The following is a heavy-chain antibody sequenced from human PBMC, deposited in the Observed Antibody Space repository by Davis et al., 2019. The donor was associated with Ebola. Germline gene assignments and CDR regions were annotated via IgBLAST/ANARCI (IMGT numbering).Heavy chain of an antibody. CDR1: GGSFRGYY. Sequence: MPSETLSLTCAVSGGSFRGYYWRWIRQPPGTGLAWLGEINHSGSTNYNPSLKTRVTISVDTSKNQFSLKLSSVTAADTAVYYCARDWYYYGMDVWGQGTTVTVSS. J-gene: IGHJ6*02. V-gene: IGHV4-34*01. CDR3: ARDWYYYGMDV. CDR2: INHSGST.